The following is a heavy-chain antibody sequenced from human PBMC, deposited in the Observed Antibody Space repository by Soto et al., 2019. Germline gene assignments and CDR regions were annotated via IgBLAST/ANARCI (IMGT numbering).Heavy chain of an antibody. D-gene: IGHD4-17*01. CDR1: GGSISSSSYY. Sequence: QLQLQESGPGLVKPSETLSLTCTVSGGSISSSSYYWGWIRQPPGKGLEWIGSIYYSGSTYYNPSLKIRVTSSVDTSKNQFSLEPSSVTAEDTAVNYCARQGYGDYPNWFDHWGQGTLVTVSS. J-gene: IGHJ5*02. V-gene: IGHV4-39*01. CDR2: IYYSGST. CDR3: ARQGYGDYPNWFDH.